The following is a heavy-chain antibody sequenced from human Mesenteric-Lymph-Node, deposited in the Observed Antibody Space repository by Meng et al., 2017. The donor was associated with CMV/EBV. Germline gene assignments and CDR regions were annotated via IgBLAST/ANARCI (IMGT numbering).Heavy chain of an antibody. CDR3: ARGVGYSYGYGEWFDP. Sequence: SETLSLTCTVSGGSISSSSYYWGWIRQPPGKGLERIGSIYYSGSTYYNPSLKSRVTISVDTSKNQFSLKLSSVTAADTAVYYCARGVGYSYGYGEWFDPWGQGTLVTVSS. V-gene: IGHV4-39*07. D-gene: IGHD5-18*01. J-gene: IGHJ5*02. CDR2: IYYSGST. CDR1: GGSISSSSYY.